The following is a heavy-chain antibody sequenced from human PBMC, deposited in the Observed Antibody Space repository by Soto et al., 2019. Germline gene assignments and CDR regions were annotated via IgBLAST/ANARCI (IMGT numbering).Heavy chain of an antibody. J-gene: IGHJ6*04. CDR1: GFSFSSHW. CDR3: ARWRAYGSGTQGMDV. V-gene: IGHV3-74*01. CDR2: INSDGSIT. Sequence: EVQLVESGGDLVQPGGSLRLSCAASGFSFSSHWMHWVRQAPGKGLVWVSRINSDGSITSYADSVKGRFTISRDNAKNTLYVETNSLRVEDTAVYYCARWRAYGSGTQGMDVWGKGTTVIVSS. D-gene: IGHD3-10*01.